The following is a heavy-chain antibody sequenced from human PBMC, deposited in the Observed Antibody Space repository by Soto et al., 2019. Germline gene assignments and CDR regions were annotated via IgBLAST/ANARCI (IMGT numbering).Heavy chain of an antibody. CDR2: IIPIFGTA. J-gene: IGHJ6*02. CDR1: GGTFSSYA. V-gene: IGHV1-69*13. CDR3: ARDIIAVAGGGMDV. D-gene: IGHD6-19*01. Sequence: ASVKVSCKASGGTFSSYAISWVRQAPGQGLEWMGGIIPIFGTANYAQKFQGRVTITADESTSTAYMELSSLRSEDTAVYYCARDIIAVAGGGMDVWGQGTTVTVSS.